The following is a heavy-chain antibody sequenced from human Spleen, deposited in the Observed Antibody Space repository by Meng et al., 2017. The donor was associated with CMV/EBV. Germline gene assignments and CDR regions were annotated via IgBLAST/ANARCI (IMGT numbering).Heavy chain of an antibody. CDR3: AKDLDSGSYYYFDY. V-gene: IGHV3-23*01. CDR2: ISGSGGST. D-gene: IGHD1-26*01. J-gene: IGHJ4*02. CDR1: GFTFSDYE. Sequence: GESLKISCAASGFTFSDYEMHWVRQAPGKGLEWVSAISGSGGSTYYADSVKGRLTISRDNSKNTLYLQMNSLRAEDTAVYYCAKDLDSGSYYYFDYWGQGTLVTVSS.